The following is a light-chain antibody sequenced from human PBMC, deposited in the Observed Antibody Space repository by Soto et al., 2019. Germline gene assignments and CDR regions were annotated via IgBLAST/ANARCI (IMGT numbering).Light chain of an antibody. J-gene: IGLJ1*01. Sequence: QSALTQPASVFGSPGQSITFSCTGTSSDVGGYNFVSWYQQHPGKAPKLMIYEVSSRPSGVSNRFSGSKSGNTASLTISGLQPEDEADYYCSSCTTSTTVVFGTGTKVTVL. CDR3: SSCTTSTTVV. CDR2: EVS. CDR1: SSDVGGYNF. V-gene: IGLV2-14*03.